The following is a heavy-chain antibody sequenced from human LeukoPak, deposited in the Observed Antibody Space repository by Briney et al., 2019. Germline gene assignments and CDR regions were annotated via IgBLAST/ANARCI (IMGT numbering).Heavy chain of an antibody. CDR2: IFPGGSP. J-gene: IGHJ4*02. D-gene: IGHD6-19*01. CDR1: GGSINGYY. Sequence: SETLSLTCTVSGGSINGYYWSWIRQPPGKRLEWIGFIFPGGSPNYNPSLKSRVNISVDTSKNQFSLKVSSVTAADTAVYYCARASSAYSSGWYGYWGQGTLVTVSS. V-gene: IGHV4-59*01. CDR3: ARASSAYSSGWYGY.